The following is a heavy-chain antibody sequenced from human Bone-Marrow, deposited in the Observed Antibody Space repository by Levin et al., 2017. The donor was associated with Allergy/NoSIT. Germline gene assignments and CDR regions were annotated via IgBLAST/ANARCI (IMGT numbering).Heavy chain of an antibody. V-gene: IGHV3-30-3*01. CDR2: ISYDGSNK. J-gene: IGHJ4*02. CDR3: ARPSSIAAREVLSPTLDY. D-gene: IGHD6-6*01. CDR1: GFTFSSYA. Sequence: GESLKISCAASGFTFSSYAMHWVRQAPGKGLEWVAVISYDGSNKYYADSVKGRFTISRDNSKNTLYLQMNSLRAEDTAVYYCARPSSIAAREVLSPTLDYWGQGTLVTVSS.